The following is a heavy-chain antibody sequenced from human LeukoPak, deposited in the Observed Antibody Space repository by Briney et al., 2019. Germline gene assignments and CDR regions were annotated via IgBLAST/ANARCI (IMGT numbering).Heavy chain of an antibody. CDR2: IIPIFGTA. CDR1: GGTFSSYA. CDR3: ARGPRGASPSRYYYYYMDV. J-gene: IGHJ6*03. Sequence: SVKVSCKASGGTFSSYAISWVRQAPGQGLEWMGGIIPIFGTANYAQKFQGRVTITTDESTSTAYMELSSLGPEDTAVYYCARGPRGASPSRYYYYYMDVWGKGTTVTDSS. D-gene: IGHD3-10*01. V-gene: IGHV1-69*05.